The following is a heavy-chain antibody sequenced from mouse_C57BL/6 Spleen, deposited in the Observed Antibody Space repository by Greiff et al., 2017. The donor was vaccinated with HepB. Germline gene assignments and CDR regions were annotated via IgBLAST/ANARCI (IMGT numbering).Heavy chain of an antibody. J-gene: IGHJ2*01. Sequence: EVMLVESGGGLVKPGGFLKLSCAASGFTFSDYGMHWVRQAPEKGLEWVAYISSGSSTIYYADTVKGRFTISRDNAKNTLFLQMTSLRSEDTARYYGARGDYDHDYWGQGTTLTVSS. CDR1: GFTFSDYG. CDR3: ARGDYDHDY. V-gene: IGHV5-17*01. CDR2: ISSGSSTI. D-gene: IGHD2-4*01.